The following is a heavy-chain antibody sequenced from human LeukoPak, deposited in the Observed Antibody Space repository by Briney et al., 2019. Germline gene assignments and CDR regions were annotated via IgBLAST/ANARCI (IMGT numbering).Heavy chain of an antibody. J-gene: IGHJ4*02. CDR3: ARVHLVLGPHYTAGTPDWGEYYFDY. Sequence: SETLSLTCAVYGGSFSVYYWSWIRQPPGKGLEWIGEINHSGSTNYNPSLKSRVTISVDTSKNQFSLKLSSLTAADTAVYYCARVHLVLGPHYTAGTPDWGEYYFDYWGRGTLVTASS. D-gene: IGHD3-16*01. V-gene: IGHV4-34*01. CDR2: INHSGST. CDR1: GGSFSVYY.